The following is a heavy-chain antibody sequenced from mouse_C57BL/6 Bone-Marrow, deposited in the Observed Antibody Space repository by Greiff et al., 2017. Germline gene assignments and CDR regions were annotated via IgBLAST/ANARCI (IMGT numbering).Heavy chain of an antibody. D-gene: IGHD6-1*01. CDR2: IDPSDSYT. V-gene: IGHV1-50*01. Sequence: QVQLQQPGAELVKPGASVKLSCKASGYTFTSYWMQWVKQRPGQGLEWIGEIDPSDSYTNYNQKFKGKAPLTVDPSSSTAYMQLSSMTSEDSAVYYCALLTGYIDYWGKGTTLTVSS. CDR1: GYTFTSYW. J-gene: IGHJ2*01. CDR3: ALLTGYIDY.